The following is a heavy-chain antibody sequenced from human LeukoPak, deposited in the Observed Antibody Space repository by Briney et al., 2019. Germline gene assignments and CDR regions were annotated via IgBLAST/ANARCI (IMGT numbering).Heavy chain of an antibody. V-gene: IGHV3-66*01. CDR2: IYNGGGT. CDR3: VRNLRYCSDGICSP. CDR1: GFTVRNNH. Sequence: PGGSLRLSCAASGFTVRNNHMFWVRQAPGKGLEWVSVIYNGGGTGYADSVKGRFTISRDNSQNTVSLQMDSLRVEDTAVYFCVRNLRYCSDGICSPWGQGTLVTVSS. D-gene: IGHD2-15*01. J-gene: IGHJ5*02.